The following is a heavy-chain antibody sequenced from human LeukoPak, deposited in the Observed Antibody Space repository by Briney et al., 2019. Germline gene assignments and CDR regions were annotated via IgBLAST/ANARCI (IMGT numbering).Heavy chain of an antibody. Sequence: SETLSLTCTVSGGSISSYYWSWIRQPPGKGLEWIGHIYYSGSTNYNPSLKSRVTISVDTSKNQFSLKLSSVTAADTAVYYCARSDYGDYPIDYWGQGTLVTVSS. CDR2: IYYSGST. CDR3: ARSDYGDYPIDY. D-gene: IGHD4-17*01. V-gene: IGHV4-59*01. J-gene: IGHJ4*02. CDR1: GGSISSYY.